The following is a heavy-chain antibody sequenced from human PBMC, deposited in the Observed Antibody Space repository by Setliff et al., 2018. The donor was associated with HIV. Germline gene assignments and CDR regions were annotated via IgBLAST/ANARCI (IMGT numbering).Heavy chain of an antibody. CDR1: GFTLNHAW. CDR3: TKGPGKGSFMDH. CDR2: IKTKTDGGTT. V-gene: IGHV3-15*01. D-gene: IGHD6-13*01. J-gene: IGHJ4*02. Sequence: PWGSLRLSCAASGFTLNHAWMSWVRQAPGKGLEWVGRIKTKTDGGTTDYAAPVKGRFTISRDDSENTLYLQMISLKTEDTAVYYCTKGPGKGSFMDHWGQGTLVTVSS.